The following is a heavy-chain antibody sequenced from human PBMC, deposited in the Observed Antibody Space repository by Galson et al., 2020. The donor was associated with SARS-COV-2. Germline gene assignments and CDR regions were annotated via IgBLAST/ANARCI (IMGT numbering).Heavy chain of an antibody. V-gene: IGHV3-64D*09. CDR1: GFIFSAYA. CDR3: LAYSSTRDTY. D-gene: IGHD6-19*01. J-gene: IGHJ4*02. Sequence: GGSLRLSCSASGFIFSAYAMHWVRQAPRKGLEYVSALSSNGGTSFYRDSLNGRFTMSRDNSKNTFYLQMTSLTVEDTALYYCLAYSSTRDTYWGQGTLVTVSS. CDR2: LSSNGGTS.